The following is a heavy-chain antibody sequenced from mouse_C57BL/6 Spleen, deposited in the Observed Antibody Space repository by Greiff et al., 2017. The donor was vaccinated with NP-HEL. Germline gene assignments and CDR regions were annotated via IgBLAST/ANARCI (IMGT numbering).Heavy chain of an antibody. V-gene: IGHV1-26*01. Sequence: VQLQQSGPELVKPGASVKISCKASGYTFTDYYMNWVKQSHGKSLEWIGDINPNNGGTSYHQKFKGKATLTVDKSSSTAYMELRSLTSEDPAVYYCARRHYYGLDYWGQGTTLTVSS. CDR3: ARRHYYGLDY. J-gene: IGHJ2*01. D-gene: IGHD2-1*01. CDR1: GYTFTDYY. CDR2: INPNNGGT.